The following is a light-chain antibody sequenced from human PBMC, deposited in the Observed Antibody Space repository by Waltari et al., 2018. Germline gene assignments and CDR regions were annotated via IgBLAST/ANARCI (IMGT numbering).Light chain of an antibody. Sequence: QSALTQPASVSGSPGQSITISCTGTSSDVGGSDSVSWYQQHPGKAPKRMIYDVSKRPSGVSSRFSGSKSGNTASLTISGLQAEDEADYYCSSYTSRSTWVFGGGTKLTVL. CDR2: DVS. CDR3: SSYTSRSTWV. CDR1: SSDVGGSDS. J-gene: IGLJ3*02. V-gene: IGLV2-14*01.